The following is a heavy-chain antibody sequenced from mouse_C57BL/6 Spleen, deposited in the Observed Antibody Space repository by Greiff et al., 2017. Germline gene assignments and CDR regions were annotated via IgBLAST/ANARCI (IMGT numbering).Heavy chain of an antibody. J-gene: IGHJ2*01. CDR2: IDPSESYT. CDR3: ARDYGSSDDY. CDR1: GYTFTSYW. Sequence: QVQLQQPGAELVRPGTSVKLSCKASGYTFTSYWMHWVKQRPGQGLEWIGVIDPSESYTNYNQKFKGKATLTVDTSSSPAYMQLSSLTSEDTAVYYCARDYGSSDDYWGQGTTLTVSS. V-gene: IGHV1-59*01. D-gene: IGHD1-1*01.